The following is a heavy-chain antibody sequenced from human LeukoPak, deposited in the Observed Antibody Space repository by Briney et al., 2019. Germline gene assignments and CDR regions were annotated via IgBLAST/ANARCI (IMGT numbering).Heavy chain of an antibody. CDR3: ARAPPYYDFWSGYYKGAFDI. D-gene: IGHD3-3*01. V-gene: IGHV1-69*05. J-gene: IGHJ3*02. CDR1: GGTFSSYA. CDR2: IIPIFGTA. Sequence: SVKVSCKASGGTFSSYAISWVRQAPGQGLEWMGGIIPIFGTANYAQKFQGRVTMTRDTSTSTVYMELSSLRSEDTAVYYCARAPPYYDFWSGYYKGAFDIWGQGTMVTVSS.